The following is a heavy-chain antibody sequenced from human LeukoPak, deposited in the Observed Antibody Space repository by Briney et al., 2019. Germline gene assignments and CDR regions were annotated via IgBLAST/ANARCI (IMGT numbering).Heavy chain of an antibody. CDR2: VSGSGTVT. CDR3: VKGLRSNNNWYSPFDS. D-gene: IGHD2-21*01. Sequence: GGSPRLSCSASGFMFNLHAMSWVRQAPGKGLEWVSGVSGSGTVTNYAESVKGRFTISRDNSKKIIFLDMNNLRGEDTAMYYCVKGLRSNNNWYSPFDSWGQGTLVAVSS. V-gene: IGHV3-23*01. CDR1: GFMFNLHA. J-gene: IGHJ4*02.